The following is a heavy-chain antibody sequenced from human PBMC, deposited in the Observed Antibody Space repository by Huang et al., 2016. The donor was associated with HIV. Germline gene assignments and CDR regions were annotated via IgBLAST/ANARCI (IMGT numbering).Heavy chain of an antibody. J-gene: IGHJ4*02. CDR1: GGTFSSDA. CDR3: ARVESRRYYDSSGYYY. CDR2: IIPICGTA. V-gene: IGHV1-69*01. Sequence: QVQLVQSGAEVKKPGSSVKVSCKASGGTFSSDAISWVRQAPGQGIEWMGGIIPICGTANYAQKFQGRVTITADESTSTAYMELSSLRSEDTAVYYCARVESRRYYDSSGYYYWGQGTLVTVSS. D-gene: IGHD3-22*01.